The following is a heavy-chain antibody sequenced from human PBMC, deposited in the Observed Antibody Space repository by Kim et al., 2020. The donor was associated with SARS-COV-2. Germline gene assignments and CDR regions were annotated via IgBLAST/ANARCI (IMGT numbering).Heavy chain of an antibody. D-gene: IGHD3-9*01. J-gene: IGHJ2*01. V-gene: IGHV1-69*13. CDR3: ARVGYYDILSGYYRLWYFD. CDR2: IFPIFGTA. CDR1: GGTFSSYA. Sequence: SVKVSCKASGGTFSSYAISWVRQAPGQGLEWMGGIFPIFGTANYAQKFHGRVTIPADESTSTAYMELSSLSSEDTHGYYCARVGYYDILSGYYRLWYFD.